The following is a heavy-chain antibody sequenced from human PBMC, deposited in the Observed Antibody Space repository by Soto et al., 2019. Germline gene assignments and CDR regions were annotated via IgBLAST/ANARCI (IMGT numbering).Heavy chain of an antibody. Sequence: ESLKISCKGSAYSFTSYWIGWVRQMRRKGLEWMGIIYPGDSDTRYSRSFQGQVTISADKSISTAYLQWSSLKASDTAMYYCARLRSHYYYYYGMDVWGQGTTVTVSS. CDR1: AYSFTSYW. J-gene: IGHJ6*02. CDR2: IYPGDSDT. V-gene: IGHV5-51*01. CDR3: ARLRSHYYYYYGMDV.